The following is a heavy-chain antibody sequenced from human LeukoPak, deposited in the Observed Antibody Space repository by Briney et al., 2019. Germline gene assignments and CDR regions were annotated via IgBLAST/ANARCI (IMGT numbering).Heavy chain of an antibody. CDR2: ITAIFRPT. CDR1: GGTFNSYA. J-gene: IGHJ4*02. V-gene: IGHV1-69*13. CDR3: ARHSGYHSTMYLDY. Sequence: SVKVSCKTSGGTFNSYAISWVRQAPGQGLEWMGGITAIFRPTNYAQKFQGRVTITADESMSTVYMELSSLRSEDTAVYYCARHSGYHSTMYLDYWGQGTLVTVSS. D-gene: IGHD3-22*01.